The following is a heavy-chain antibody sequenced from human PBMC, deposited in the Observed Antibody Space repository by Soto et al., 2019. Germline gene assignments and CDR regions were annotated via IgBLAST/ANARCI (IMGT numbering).Heavy chain of an antibody. V-gene: IGHV2-26*01. CDR3: ARRQLAVAVSPWFDP. CDR1: GLSITDSEMG. CDR2: IDSSGEK. D-gene: IGHD6-13*01. J-gene: IGHJ5*02. Sequence: QVTLKESGPVLVKPTETLTLRCTVSGLSITDSEMGVSWIRQTPGQPLEWLDHIDSSGEKSYRTFLKSRLAISKDTSKSQIVLTMTNMDPADTATYYCARRQLAVAVSPWFDPWGQGIPVTVSS.